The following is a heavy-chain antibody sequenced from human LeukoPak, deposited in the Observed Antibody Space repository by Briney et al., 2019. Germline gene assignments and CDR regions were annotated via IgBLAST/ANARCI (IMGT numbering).Heavy chain of an antibody. D-gene: IGHD3-3*02. CDR2: IRTDGHNK. CDR1: GFIFIGYG. V-gene: IGHV3-30*02. Sequence: GGSLRLSCAASGFIFIGYGMHWVRQAPGKGPEWVAFIRTDGHNKYYADSVKGRFMSSRDNSKNTVDLQMNSLRGDDTAMYYCAKEGAASWDVDVWGKGTTVTVSS. CDR3: AKEGAASWDVDV. J-gene: IGHJ6*04.